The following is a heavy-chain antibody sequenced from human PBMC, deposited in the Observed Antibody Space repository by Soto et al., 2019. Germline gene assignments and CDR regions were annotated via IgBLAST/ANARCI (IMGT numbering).Heavy chain of an antibody. V-gene: IGHV3-30-3*01. J-gene: IGHJ5*02. Sequence: QVQLEESGGGVVQPGRSLRLSCAASGFTFSSYAMHWLRQAPGKGPEGVAVISYDGSKKYYADSLKGRFIISRDKNTLYLQMNSRKIDDTAVYYCARGQAMGWFDPGGQGTLVTVAS. D-gene: IGHD5-18*01. CDR2: ISYDGSKK. CDR3: ARGQAMGWFDP. CDR1: GFTFSSYA.